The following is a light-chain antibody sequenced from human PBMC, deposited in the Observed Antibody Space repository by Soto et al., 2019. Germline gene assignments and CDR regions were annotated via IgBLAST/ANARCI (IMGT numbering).Light chain of an antibody. CDR2: GAF. Sequence: EIVLTQSPATLSLSPGERATLSCRASPSVTNFLAWYQQKPGQAPRLLIYGAFNRATGIPARFSGSGSGTDFHLTISSLEPEDSAIYSCQQRNIWPPVTFGQGTRLEIK. CDR1: PSVTNF. J-gene: IGKJ5*01. V-gene: IGKV3-11*01. CDR3: QQRNIWPPVT.